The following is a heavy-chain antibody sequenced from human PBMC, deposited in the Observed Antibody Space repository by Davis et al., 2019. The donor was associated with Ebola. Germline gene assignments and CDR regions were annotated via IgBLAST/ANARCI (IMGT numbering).Heavy chain of an antibody. Sequence: GESLKISCAASGFTFSSYSMNWVRQAPGKGLEWVSSISSSSSYIYYADSVKGRFTISRDNAKNSLYLQMNSLRAEDTAVYYCAREVSEWLVPLGGMDVWGQGTTVTVSS. CDR1: GFTFSSYS. J-gene: IGHJ6*02. CDR2: ISSSSSYI. V-gene: IGHV3-21*01. D-gene: IGHD6-19*01. CDR3: AREVSEWLVPLGGMDV.